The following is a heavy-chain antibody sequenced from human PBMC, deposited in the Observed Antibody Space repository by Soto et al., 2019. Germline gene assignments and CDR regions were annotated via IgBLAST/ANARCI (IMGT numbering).Heavy chain of an antibody. CDR3: AKTHTYYYDYWGYFQTSFQLDS. CDR2: ISYSASS. Sequence: SETLSLTCNVSGGSISSGGYYWNWIRQVPGRGLEWIGYISYSASSFYNPSLESRVSVSIDTSGNQFSLKLSSMTAADTAAYFCAKTHTYYYDYWGYFQTSFQLDSWGQGTLVTVSS. D-gene: IGHD3-22*01. J-gene: IGHJ4*02. V-gene: IGHV4-31*03. CDR1: GGSISSGGYY.